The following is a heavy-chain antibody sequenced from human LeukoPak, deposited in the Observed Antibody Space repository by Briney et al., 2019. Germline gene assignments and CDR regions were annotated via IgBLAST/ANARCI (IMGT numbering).Heavy chain of an antibody. J-gene: IGHJ4*02. D-gene: IGHD6-19*01. CDR1: GFTFSSYG. Sequence: PGGSLRLSCAASGFTFSSYGMHWVRQAPGKGLEWVAVISYDGSSKYYADSVKGRFTISRDNSKNMLYLQMNSLRAEDTAVYYCAKDSGYSSGWTKDYWGQGTLVTVSS. CDR2: ISYDGSSK. CDR3: AKDSGYSSGWTKDY. V-gene: IGHV3-30*18.